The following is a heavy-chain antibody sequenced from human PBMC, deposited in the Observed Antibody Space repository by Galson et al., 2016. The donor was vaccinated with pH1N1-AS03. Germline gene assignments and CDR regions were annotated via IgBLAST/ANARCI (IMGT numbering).Heavy chain of an antibody. V-gene: IGHV1-18*04. J-gene: IGHJ3*02. Sequence: SVKVSCKASGYTFSTYGVSWVRQAPGQGLEWMGWISGYDDDTNYAQNVAGRVTMTTDKSTSTVYRELRSLGSDDTAVYYCARDRGFRPDTFDIWGQGTWVTVSS. D-gene: IGHD2-15*01. CDR3: ARDRGFRPDTFDI. CDR1: GYTFSTYG. CDR2: ISGYDDDT.